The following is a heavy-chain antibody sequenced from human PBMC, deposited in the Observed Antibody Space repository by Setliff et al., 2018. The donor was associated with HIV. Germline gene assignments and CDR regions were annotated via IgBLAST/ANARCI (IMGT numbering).Heavy chain of an antibody. V-gene: IGHV3-23*01. Sequence: PGGSLRLSCAASGFTFSSFSMNWVRQAPGKGLEWIPTISESGSNTYFADSVKGRFTVSRDNSKNMLYLQLNSLRVEDTAVYYCAKAARDYYDSSGYYIGIDYWGRGTLVTVSS. CDR1: GFTFSSFS. J-gene: IGHJ4*02. CDR2: ISESGSNT. CDR3: AKAARDYYDSSGYYIGIDY. D-gene: IGHD3-22*01.